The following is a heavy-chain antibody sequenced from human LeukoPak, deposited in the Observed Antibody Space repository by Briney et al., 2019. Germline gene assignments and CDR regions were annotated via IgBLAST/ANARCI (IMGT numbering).Heavy chain of an antibody. Sequence: GGSLRLSCAASGFTFDDYAMHWVRQAPGKGLEWVSGISWNSGSIGYADSVKGRFTISRDNAKNSQYLQMNSLRAEDTALYYCAKDIGPYYDILTGYLFDYWGQGTLVTVSS. CDR3: AKDIGPYYDILTGYLFDY. J-gene: IGHJ4*02. D-gene: IGHD3-9*01. CDR1: GFTFDDYA. CDR2: ISWNSGSI. V-gene: IGHV3-9*01.